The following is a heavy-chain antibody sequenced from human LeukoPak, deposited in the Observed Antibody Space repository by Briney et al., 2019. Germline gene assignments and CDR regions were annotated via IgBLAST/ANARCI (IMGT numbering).Heavy chain of an antibody. CDR1: GGSIINYY. CDR3: ARLKYYDSTGYSPGYYMDV. D-gene: IGHD3-22*01. CDR2: IYITGST. Sequence: SETLSLTCTVSGGSIINYYWSWIRQSAGTGLKWVGRIYITGSTNYNPSLQSRLSMSVDTSKNQFSLRLSSVTAADTAVYYCARLKYYDSTGYSPGYYMDVWGKGITVTVSS. J-gene: IGHJ6*03. V-gene: IGHV4-4*07.